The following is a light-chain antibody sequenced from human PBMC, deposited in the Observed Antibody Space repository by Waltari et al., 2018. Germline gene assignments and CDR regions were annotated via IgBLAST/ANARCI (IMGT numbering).Light chain of an antibody. CDR3: QQSYSTPLT. J-gene: IGKJ4*01. Sequence: DIQMTQSTSSLSASVRDRVTITGRASQSISSYLNRYQQKTGKAPKLLIFAASSLQSGVPSRFSGSGSGTDFTLTISSLQPENFATYYCQQSYSTPLTFGGGTKVEIK. V-gene: IGKV1-39*01. CDR1: QSISSY. CDR2: AAS.